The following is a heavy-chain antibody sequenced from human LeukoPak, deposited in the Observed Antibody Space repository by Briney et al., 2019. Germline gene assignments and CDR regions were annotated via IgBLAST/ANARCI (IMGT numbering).Heavy chain of an antibody. V-gene: IGHV3-74*01. J-gene: IGHJ5*02. Sequence: GGSVRLSCAASGFSVSSYWTHWVRQAPGKGLVWVSVVKSDGITTRFADFVKGRYSISRDDAKNTLYLHIKNVTLDGTAVYYCARHYAMGGWFDPWGQGTLVTVSS. CDR3: ARHYAMGGWFDP. CDR2: VKSDGITT. CDR1: GFSVSSYW. D-gene: IGHD2-2*01.